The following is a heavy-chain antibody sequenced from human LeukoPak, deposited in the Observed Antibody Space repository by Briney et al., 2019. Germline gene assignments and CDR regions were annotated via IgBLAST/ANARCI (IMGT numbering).Heavy chain of an antibody. CDR3: ASGYCGGDCYSDYYYCMDV. D-gene: IGHD2-21*02. Sequence: SETLSLACAVYGDSFRGYYWSWIRPPPGKGLEWIGQINHIGSTYYNPSLKIRVIISVDTSKKQISLKLSSVTAADTAVYYCASGYCGGDCYSDYYYCMDVWGRGTTVTVSS. J-gene: IGHJ6*02. CDR2: INHIGST. CDR1: GDSFRGYY. V-gene: IGHV4-34*01.